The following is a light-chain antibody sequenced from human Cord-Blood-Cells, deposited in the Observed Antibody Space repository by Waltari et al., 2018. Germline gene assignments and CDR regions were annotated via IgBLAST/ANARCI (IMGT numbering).Light chain of an antibody. CDR1: QSVSSN. J-gene: IGKJ5*01. V-gene: IGKV3-15*01. CDR2: GAS. Sequence: STRATQSVSSNIAWYQQKHGQAPRLILYGASTRATGIPARLSGSGSGTEFTLTISSLQSEDFAVYCCQQYNNWPPAITFGQGTRLEIK. CDR3: QQYNNWPPAIT.